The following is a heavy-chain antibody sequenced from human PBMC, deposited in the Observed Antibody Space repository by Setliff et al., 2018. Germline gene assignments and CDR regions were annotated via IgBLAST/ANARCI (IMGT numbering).Heavy chain of an antibody. CDR1: GGSFSGYY. CDR2: INHSGST. V-gene: IGHV4-34*01. CDR3: ARGSSGRILTGPRYYFDY. D-gene: IGHD3-9*01. Sequence: SETLSLTCAVYGGSFSGYYWSWIRQPPGKGLEWIGEINHSGSTNYNPSLKSRVTISVDTSKNQFSLKLSSVAAADAAVYCCARGSSGRILTGPRYYFDYWGQGTLVTVSS. J-gene: IGHJ4*02.